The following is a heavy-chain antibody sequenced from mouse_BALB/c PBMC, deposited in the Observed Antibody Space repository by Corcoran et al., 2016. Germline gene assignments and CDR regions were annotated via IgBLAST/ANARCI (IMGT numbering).Heavy chain of an antibody. V-gene: IGHV1-39*01. Sequence: EIQLQQTGPELVKPGASVKISCKASGYSFTDYIMLWVKQSHGKSLEWIGNINPYYGSTSCNLKFKGKATLTVDKSSSTAYMQLNSLTSEDSAVYYCARYGNYAMDYWGQGTSVTVSS. CDR2: INPYYGST. CDR3: ARYGNYAMDY. J-gene: IGHJ4*01. D-gene: IGHD2-1*01. CDR1: GYSFTDYI.